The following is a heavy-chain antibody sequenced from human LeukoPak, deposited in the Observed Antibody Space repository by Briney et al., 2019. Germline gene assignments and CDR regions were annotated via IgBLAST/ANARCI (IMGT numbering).Heavy chain of an antibody. Sequence: GGTLRLSCAASGFTFSNAWMSWVRQAPGKGLEWVGRIKSKTDGGTTDYAAPVKGRFTISRDDSKNTLYLQMNSLKTEDAAVYYCTTDSAAGTPIDYWGQGTLVTVSS. CDR1: GFTFSNAW. CDR3: TTDSAAGTPIDY. J-gene: IGHJ4*02. CDR2: IKSKTDGGTT. D-gene: IGHD6-13*01. V-gene: IGHV3-15*01.